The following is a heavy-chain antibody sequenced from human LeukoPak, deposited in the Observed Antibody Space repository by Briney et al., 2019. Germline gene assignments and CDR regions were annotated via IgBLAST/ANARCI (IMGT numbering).Heavy chain of an antibody. CDR2: INPNSGGT. Sequence: EASVNVSCKASGYTFTGYYMHWVRQAPGQGLEWMGWINPNSGGTNYAQKFQGWVTMTRDTSISTAYMELSRLRSDDTAVYYCAREVDDILYHWGQGILVTVSS. CDR1: GYTFTGYY. V-gene: IGHV1-2*04. CDR3: AREVDDILYH. J-gene: IGHJ5*02. D-gene: IGHD3-9*01.